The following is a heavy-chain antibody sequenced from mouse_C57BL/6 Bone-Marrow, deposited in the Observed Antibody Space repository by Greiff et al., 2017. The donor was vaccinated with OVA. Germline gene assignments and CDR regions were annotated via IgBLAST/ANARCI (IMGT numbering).Heavy chain of an antibody. D-gene: IGHD2-1*01. CDR2: IDPENGDT. V-gene: IGHV14-4*01. CDR3: TPYGNFDY. Sequence: EVKLQESGAELVRPGASVKLSCTASGFNIKDDYMHWVKQRPEQGLEWIGWIDPENGDTEYASKFQGKATITADTSSHTAYLQLSSLTSEDTAVYYCTPYGNFDYWGQGTTLTVSS. J-gene: IGHJ2*01. CDR1: GFNIKDDY.